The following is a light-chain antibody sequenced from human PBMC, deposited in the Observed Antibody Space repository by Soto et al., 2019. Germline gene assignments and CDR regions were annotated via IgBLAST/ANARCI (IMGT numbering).Light chain of an antibody. Sequence: LVLTQSPGTLSLSPGGRATLSRRATQRLTRNDLAWYQQKVGQAPRRLIYGANTRAAGIPDRFSGSGSGTDFTLTISRLEPEDFAVYYCQQYTKSPLNCGGGTKVDIK. J-gene: IGKJ4*01. V-gene: IGKV3-20*01. CDR2: GAN. CDR1: QRLTRND. CDR3: QQYTKSPLN.